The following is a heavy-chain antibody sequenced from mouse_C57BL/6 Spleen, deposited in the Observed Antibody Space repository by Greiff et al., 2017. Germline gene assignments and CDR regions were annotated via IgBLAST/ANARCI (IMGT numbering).Heavy chain of an antibody. Sequence: EVQLVESGGGLVKPGGSLKLSCAASGFTFSSYAMSWVRQTPEKRLEWVATISDGGSYTYYPDNVKGRFTISRDNAKNNLYLQMSHLKSEDTAMYYCARGGDYYGSRGWFAYWGQGTLVTVSA. CDR3: ARGGDYYGSRGWFAY. D-gene: IGHD1-1*01. J-gene: IGHJ3*01. CDR2: ISDGGSYT. V-gene: IGHV5-4*01. CDR1: GFTFSSYA.